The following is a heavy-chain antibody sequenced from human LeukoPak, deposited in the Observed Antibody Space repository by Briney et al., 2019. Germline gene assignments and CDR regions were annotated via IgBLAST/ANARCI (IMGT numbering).Heavy chain of an antibody. V-gene: IGHV1-2*02. Sequence: ASVKVSCKASGYTFTGYYMHGVRQAPGQGLEWMGWINPNSGGTNYAQKFQGRVTMTRDTSISTAYMELSRLRSDDTAVYYCARDLSSYHYYYYGMDVWGQGTTVTVSS. CDR1: GYTFTGYY. J-gene: IGHJ6*02. CDR2: INPNSGGT. D-gene: IGHD6-13*01. CDR3: ARDLSSYHYYYYGMDV.